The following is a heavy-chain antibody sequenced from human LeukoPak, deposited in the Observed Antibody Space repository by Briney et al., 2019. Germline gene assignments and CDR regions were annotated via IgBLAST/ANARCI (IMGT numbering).Heavy chain of an antibody. V-gene: IGHV3-23*01. CDR2: ISGSGGST. CDR1: GFTFSSYA. J-gene: IGHJ4*02. Sequence: PGGSLRLSCAASGFTFSSYAMSWVRQAPGKGLEWVSAISGSGGSTYYADSVKGRFTISRDNSKNTLYLQMNSLRAEDTAVYYCAKDPIVATPPGYYFDYWGQGTLVTVSS. D-gene: IGHD5-12*01. CDR3: AKDPIVATPPGYYFDY.